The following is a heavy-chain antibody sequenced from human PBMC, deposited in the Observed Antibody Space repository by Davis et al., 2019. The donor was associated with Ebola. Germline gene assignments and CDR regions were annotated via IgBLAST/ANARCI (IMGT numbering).Heavy chain of an antibody. CDR3: ASGGLPAAQDS. D-gene: IGHD2-2*01. CDR1: GFTFSSYA. Sequence: GGSLRLSCAASGFTFSSYAMHWVRQAPGKGLEWVAVISYDGSNKYYADSVKGRFTISRDNSKNTLYLQMNSLRAEDTAVYYCASGGLPAAQDSWGQGTLVTVSS. V-gene: IGHV3-30-3*01. J-gene: IGHJ4*02. CDR2: ISYDGSNK.